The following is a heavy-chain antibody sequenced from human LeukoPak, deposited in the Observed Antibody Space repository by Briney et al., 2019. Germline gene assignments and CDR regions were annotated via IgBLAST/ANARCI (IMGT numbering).Heavy chain of an antibody. J-gene: IGHJ4*02. CDR1: GNYL. CDR3: VSFYETY. V-gene: IGHV3-74*01. D-gene: IGHD2/OR15-2a*01. Sequence: GGSLRLSCAASGNYLMHWVRQAPGKGLVWVSHINSDGSWTSYADSVKGRFTISKDNAKNTVYLQMSSLRAEDTAVYYCVSFYETYWGRGTLVTVSS. CDR2: INSDGSWT.